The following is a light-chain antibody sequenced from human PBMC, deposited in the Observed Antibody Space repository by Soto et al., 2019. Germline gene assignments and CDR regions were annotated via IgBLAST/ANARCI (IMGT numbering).Light chain of an antibody. CDR1: MRDIGAYNL. Sequence: QSALTQPASVSGSPGQSITIFCAGTMRDIGAYNLVSWYQQHPGRAPQLIIYEVRNRPSGSSFRFSGSKSGNTASLTISGLQAEDEADYYCSSFTSRSSLIFGGGTKVTGL. CDR3: SSFTSRSSLI. J-gene: IGLJ2*01. CDR2: EVR. V-gene: IGLV2-14*01.